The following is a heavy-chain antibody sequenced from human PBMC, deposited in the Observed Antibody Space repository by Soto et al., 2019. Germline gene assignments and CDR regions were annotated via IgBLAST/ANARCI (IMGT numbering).Heavy chain of an antibody. D-gene: IGHD1-26*01. CDR2: MNPNSGNT. J-gene: IGHJ3*02. CDR1: GYTFTSYD. V-gene: IGHV1-8*01. CDR3: ARYSGSRYVDAFDI. Sequence: ASVKVSCKASGYTFTSYDINWVRQATGQGLEWMGWMNPNSGNTGYAQKFQGWVTMTRDTSISTAYMELSRLRSDDTAVYYCARYSGSRYVDAFDIWGQGTMVTVSS.